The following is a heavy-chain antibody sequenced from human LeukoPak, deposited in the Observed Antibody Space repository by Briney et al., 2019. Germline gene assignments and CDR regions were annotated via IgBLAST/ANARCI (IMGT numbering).Heavy chain of an antibody. D-gene: IGHD4-4*01. J-gene: IGHJ5*02. CDR1: GGSTSSSSYY. CDR2: IYYSGST. Sequence: SETLSLTCTVSGGSTSSSSYYWGWIRQPPGKGLEWIGSIYYSGSTYYNPSLKSRVTISVDTSKNQFSLKLSSVTAADTAVYYCARHPPTDYSNYVGWFDPWGQGTLVTVSS. V-gene: IGHV4-39*01. CDR3: ARHPPTDYSNYVGWFDP.